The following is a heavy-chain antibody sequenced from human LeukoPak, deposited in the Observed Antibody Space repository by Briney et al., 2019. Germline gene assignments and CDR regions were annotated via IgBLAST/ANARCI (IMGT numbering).Heavy chain of an antibody. CDR3: ARTRLRIGYYDSSGYPFDY. CDR2: INPNSGGT. D-gene: IGHD3-22*01. Sequence: ASVKVTCKASGYTFTGYYMHWVRQAPGQGLEWMGWINPNSGGTNYAQKFQGRVTMTRDTSISTAYMELSRLRSDDTAAYYCARTRLRIGYYDSSGYPFDYWGQGTLVTVSS. V-gene: IGHV1-2*02. J-gene: IGHJ4*02. CDR1: GYTFTGYY.